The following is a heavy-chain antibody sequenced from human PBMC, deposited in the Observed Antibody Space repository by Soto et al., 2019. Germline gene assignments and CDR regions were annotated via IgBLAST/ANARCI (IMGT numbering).Heavy chain of an antibody. Sequence: SVKVSCKASGGTFSSYAISWVRQAPGQGLEWMGGIIPIFGTANYAQKFQGRVTITADESTSTAYMELSSLRSEDTAVYYCARSICSSTSCYLWFDPWGQGNLVPVSS. CDR1: GGTFSSYA. CDR2: IIPIFGTA. J-gene: IGHJ5*02. D-gene: IGHD2-2*01. CDR3: ARSICSSTSCYLWFDP. V-gene: IGHV1-69*13.